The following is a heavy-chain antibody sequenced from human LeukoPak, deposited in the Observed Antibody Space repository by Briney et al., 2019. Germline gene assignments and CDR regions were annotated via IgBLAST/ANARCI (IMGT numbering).Heavy chain of an antibody. D-gene: IGHD2-21*02. V-gene: IGHV3-21*01. Sequence: GGSLRLSCAASGFTFSTCSMNWVRQAPGKGREGGSSISSSYNYTYYAESLKGRLTISRDNAKNALYLQMSSLRAEDTAVSYCARADGGDIDYWGQGTLVTVSS. CDR3: ARADGGDIDY. J-gene: IGHJ4*02. CDR1: GFTFSTCS. CDR2: ISSSYNYT.